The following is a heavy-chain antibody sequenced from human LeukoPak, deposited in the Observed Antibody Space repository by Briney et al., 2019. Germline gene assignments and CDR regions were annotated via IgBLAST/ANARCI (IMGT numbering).Heavy chain of an antibody. CDR1: GFTFSSYG. Sequence: PGGSLRLSCAASGFTFSSYGMHWVRQAPGKGLDWVAFIHHDGSNKYYADSVRGRFTISRDNSKNTLYLQMNSLRAEDTAVYYCARQKWLLWSTWGQGTLVTVSS. V-gene: IGHV3-30*02. D-gene: IGHD3-3*01. CDR2: IHHDGSNK. J-gene: IGHJ5*02. CDR3: ARQKWLLWST.